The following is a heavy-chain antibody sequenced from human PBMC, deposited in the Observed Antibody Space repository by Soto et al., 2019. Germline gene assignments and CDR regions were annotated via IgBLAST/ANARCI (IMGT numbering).Heavy chain of an antibody. CDR1: GFTFSDYY. Sequence: GGSLRLSFAASGFTFSDYYLSWIRQAPGKGLEWVSSITSSGSTTYYTDSVKGRFTISRDNAKNSLYLQMNSLRAEDTAVYYCARERYSYGPYYFDYWGQGTLVTV. D-gene: IGHD5-18*01. V-gene: IGHV3-11*01. CDR3: ARERYSYGPYYFDY. J-gene: IGHJ4*02. CDR2: ITSSGSTT.